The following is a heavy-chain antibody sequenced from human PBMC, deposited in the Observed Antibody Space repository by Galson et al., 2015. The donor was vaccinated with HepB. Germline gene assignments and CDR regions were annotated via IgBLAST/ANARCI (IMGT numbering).Heavy chain of an antibody. CDR1: GFTFSSYG. D-gene: IGHD3-9*01. V-gene: IGHV3-30*18. Sequence: SLRLSCAASGFTFSSYGMHWVRQAPGKGLEWVAVISYDGSIKYYADSVKGRFTISRDNSKNTLYLQMNSLRAEDTAVYYCAKDLGDILTGEYYFDYWGQGTLVTVSS. CDR2: ISYDGSIK. J-gene: IGHJ4*02. CDR3: AKDLGDILTGEYYFDY.